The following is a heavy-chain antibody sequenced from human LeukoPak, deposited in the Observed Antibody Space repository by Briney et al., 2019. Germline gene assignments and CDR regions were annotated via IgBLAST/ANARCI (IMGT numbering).Heavy chain of an antibody. V-gene: IGHV1-3*01. Sequence: ASVKVSCKASGYTFTTYAIHWVRQAPGQRLECMGWINAGNGNTKYSQKFQGRVTITRDTSASTAYMELRSLRSDDTAVYYCARDLNSGSYPAGDYWGQGTLVTVSS. CDR3: ARDLNSGSYPAGDY. D-gene: IGHD1-26*01. J-gene: IGHJ4*02. CDR1: GYTFTTYA. CDR2: INAGNGNT.